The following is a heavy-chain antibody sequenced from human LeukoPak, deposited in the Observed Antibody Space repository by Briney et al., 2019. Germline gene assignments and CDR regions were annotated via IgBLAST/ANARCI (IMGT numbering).Heavy chain of an antibody. Sequence: ASVKVSCKASGYTFTGYYMHWVRQAPGQGLEWMGIINPSGGTSYAQKLQGRITMTRDTPTSTLYMELSSLRSEGTAVYYCAREGVAGTGLDFWGQGTLVTVSS. D-gene: IGHD6-13*01. J-gene: IGHJ4*02. CDR1: GYTFTGYY. CDR3: AREGVAGTGLDF. CDR2: INPSGGT. V-gene: IGHV1-46*01.